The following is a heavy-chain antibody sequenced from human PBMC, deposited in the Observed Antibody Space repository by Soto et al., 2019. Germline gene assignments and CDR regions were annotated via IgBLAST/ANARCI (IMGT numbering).Heavy chain of an antibody. CDR3: ARQRCSSTSCYTVHYYGMDV. Sequence: PGESLKISRKGSGYSFTTYWIGWVRQMPGKGLEWMGIIYPRDSDTRYSPPFQGQVTISADKSISTAYLQWSSLKASDTAMYYCARQRCSSTSCYTVHYYGMDVWGQGTTVTVSS. V-gene: IGHV5-51*01. CDR2: IYPRDSDT. D-gene: IGHD2-2*02. J-gene: IGHJ6*02. CDR1: GYSFTTYW.